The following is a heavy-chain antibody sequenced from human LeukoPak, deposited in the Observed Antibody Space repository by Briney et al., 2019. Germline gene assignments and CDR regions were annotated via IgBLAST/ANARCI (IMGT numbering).Heavy chain of an antibody. CDR3: AILPSETGTTYTSRYFDY. Sequence: WASVKVSCKASGYTFTSYDINWVRQATGQGLEWMGWMNPNSGNTGYAQKFQGRVTMTRNTSISTAYMELSSLRSEDTAVYYCAILPSETGTTYTSRYFDYWGQGTLVTVSS. CDR2: MNPNSGNT. D-gene: IGHD1-7*01. V-gene: IGHV1-8*01. J-gene: IGHJ4*02. CDR1: GYTFTSYD.